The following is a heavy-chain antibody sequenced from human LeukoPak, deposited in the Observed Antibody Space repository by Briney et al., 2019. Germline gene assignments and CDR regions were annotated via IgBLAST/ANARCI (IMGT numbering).Heavy chain of an antibody. CDR2: IFTSGST. CDR1: GGSISSGSYY. CDR3: ARVLLRFYHYMDV. V-gene: IGHV4-61*02. D-gene: IGHD3-3*01. J-gene: IGHJ6*03. Sequence: KASETLSFTCTVSGGSISSGSYYWSWIRQPAGKGLEWIGLIFTSGSTNYNPSLKSRVTISVDTSKNQFSLKVSSVTAADTAVYYCARVLLRFYHYMDVWGKGTTVTVSS.